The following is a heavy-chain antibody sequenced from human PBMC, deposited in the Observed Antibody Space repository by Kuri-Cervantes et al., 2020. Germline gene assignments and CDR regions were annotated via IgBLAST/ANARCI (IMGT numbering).Heavy chain of an antibody. CDR1: GFTFSSYS. V-gene: IGHV3-48*04. D-gene: IGHD5-18*01. CDR2: ISSSGSTI. J-gene: IGHJ4*02. Sequence: GESLKISCAASGFTFSSYSMNWVRQAPGKGLEWVSYISSSGSTIYYADSVKGRFTISRDNAKNSLYLQMNSLRAEDTAVYYCAKDGGGPRYSYGFDYWGQGTLVTVSS. CDR3: AKDGGGPRYSYGFDY.